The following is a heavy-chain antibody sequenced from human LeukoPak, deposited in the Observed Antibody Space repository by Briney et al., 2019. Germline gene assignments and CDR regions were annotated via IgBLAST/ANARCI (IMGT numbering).Heavy chain of an antibody. CDR1: GFSFSSYD. D-gene: IGHD6-19*01. CDR3: AREASVAVRRFNY. CDR2: ISSSGSTI. J-gene: IGHJ4*02. Sequence: GGSLRLSCAASGFSFSSYDMDWVRQAPGKGLEWVSYISSSGSTIYYADSVKGRFTISRDNAKNSLYLQMSSLRAEDTALYYCAREASVAVRRFNYWGQGSLVTVSS. V-gene: IGHV3-48*03.